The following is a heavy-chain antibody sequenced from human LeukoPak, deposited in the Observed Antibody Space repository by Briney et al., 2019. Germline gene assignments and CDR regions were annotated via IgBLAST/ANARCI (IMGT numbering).Heavy chain of an antibody. V-gene: IGHV3-53*01. Sequence: GGSLRLSCAASGFTVSSNYMSWVRQAPGKGLEWVSVIYSGGSTYYADSVKGRFTISRDNSKNTLYLQMNSLRAEDTAVYYCATDSTRSSGYSYVADAFDIWGQGTMVTVSS. CDR3: ATDSTRSSGYSYVADAFDI. D-gene: IGHD3-22*01. J-gene: IGHJ3*02. CDR2: IYSGGST. CDR1: GFTVSSNY.